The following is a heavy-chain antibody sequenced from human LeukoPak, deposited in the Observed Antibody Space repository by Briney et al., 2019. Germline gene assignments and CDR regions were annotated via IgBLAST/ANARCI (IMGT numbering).Heavy chain of an antibody. CDR3: ARTYYYDSSGYPVPFDY. D-gene: IGHD3-22*01. CDR1: GGSISSGDYY. Sequence: SETLSLTCTVSGGSISSGDYYWSWMRQPPGLGLVWIGYFYYSGSTYYNPSLKSRVTISVDTSKNQFSLKLSSVTAADTAVYYCARTYYYDSSGYPVPFDYWGQGTLVTVSS. J-gene: IGHJ4*02. CDR2: FYYSGST. V-gene: IGHV4-30-4*08.